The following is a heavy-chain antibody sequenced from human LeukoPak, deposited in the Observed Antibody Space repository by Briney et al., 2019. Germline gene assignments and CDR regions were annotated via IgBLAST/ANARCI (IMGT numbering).Heavy chain of an antibody. Sequence: ASVKVSCKASGYTFTSYYMHWVRQAPGQGLEWMGIIDPSGGSTSYAQKFQGRVTMTRDTSTSTVYMELSSLRSEDTAVYYCAIPARAAAGTKGYWFDPWGQGTLVTVSS. D-gene: IGHD6-13*01. CDR1: GYTFTSYY. CDR2: IDPSGGST. CDR3: AIPARAAAGTKGYWFDP. V-gene: IGHV1-46*01. J-gene: IGHJ5*02.